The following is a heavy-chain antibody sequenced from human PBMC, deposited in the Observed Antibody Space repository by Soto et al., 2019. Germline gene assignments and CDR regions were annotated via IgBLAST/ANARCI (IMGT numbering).Heavy chain of an antibody. Sequence: GGCLRLSCAASGFTFSKDAMSWVRQAPGKGLEWVSVISGSGGSTYYADSVKGRFTISRDNSKNTLYLQMNSLRAEDTAVYYCAKVVVVAVAGPPTEYFQHWGQGTLVTVSS. D-gene: IGHD6-19*01. CDR3: AKVVVVAVAGPPTEYFQH. CDR1: GFTFSKDA. CDR2: ISGSGGST. J-gene: IGHJ1*01. V-gene: IGHV3-23*01.